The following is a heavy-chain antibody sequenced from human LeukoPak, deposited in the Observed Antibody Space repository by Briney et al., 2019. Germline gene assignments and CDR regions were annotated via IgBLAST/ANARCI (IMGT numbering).Heavy chain of an antibody. J-gene: IGHJ4*02. D-gene: IGHD5-12*01. Sequence: GGSLRLSCAASGLTFSSYAMHWVRPAPGKGLEWVVVISYDGSNKYYADSVKGRFNISRDNSKNTLDLQMKSLRAEDTTVYQCARHHAGSDSGYYFDYWGQGALGTVSS. CDR3: ARHHAGSDSGYYFDY. CDR2: ISYDGSNK. V-gene: IGHV3-30*04. CDR1: GLTFSSYA.